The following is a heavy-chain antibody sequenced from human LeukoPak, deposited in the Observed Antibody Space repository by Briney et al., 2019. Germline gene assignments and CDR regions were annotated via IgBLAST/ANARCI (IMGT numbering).Heavy chain of an antibody. CDR2: IYYSGST. Sequence: SETLSLTCTVSGGSISSYYWSWIQQPPGKGLEWIGYIYYSGSTNYNPSLKSRVTISVDTSKNQFSLKLSSVTAADTAVYYCARDRGYYFDYWGQGTLVTVSS. V-gene: IGHV4-59*01. J-gene: IGHJ4*02. CDR1: GGSISSYY. CDR3: ARDRGYYFDY. D-gene: IGHD3-10*01.